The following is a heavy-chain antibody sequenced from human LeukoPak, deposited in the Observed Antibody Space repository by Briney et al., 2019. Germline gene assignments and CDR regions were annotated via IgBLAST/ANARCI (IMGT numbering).Heavy chain of an antibody. CDR1: NYPITSDYY. V-gene: IGHV4-38-2*01. Sequence: PSETLCVTCAVSNYPITSDYYWVWIRQPPGQGLEWIGQILHSGIAHYNPSLKSRVTMSVDTSRSQFSVNLNSVTAADTAVYYCGRAGFGTAYNRFYYYMDVWGKGTTVTVSS. CDR3: GRAGFGTAYNRFYYYMDV. D-gene: IGHD3-16*01. CDR2: ILHSGIA. J-gene: IGHJ6*03.